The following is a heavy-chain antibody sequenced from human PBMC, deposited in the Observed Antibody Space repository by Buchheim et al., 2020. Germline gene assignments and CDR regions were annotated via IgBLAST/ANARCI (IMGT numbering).Heavy chain of an antibody. CDR2: IYNSAST. CDR1: GGSINNYY. V-gene: IGHV4-59*01. J-gene: IGHJ4*02. D-gene: IGHD3-22*01. Sequence: QVQLQESGPGLLKPSETLSLTCSVSGGSINNYYWTWIRQSPGKGLEWMGYIYNSASTNYNPSLGSRVTISGDTPKNQCSLKLSSVTTADTAVYYCAGGDYYDSNGYYRYWGQGTL. CDR3: AGGDYYDSNGYYRY.